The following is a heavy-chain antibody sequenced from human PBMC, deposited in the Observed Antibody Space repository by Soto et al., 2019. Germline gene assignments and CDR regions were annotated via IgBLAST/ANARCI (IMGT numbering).Heavy chain of an antibody. CDR1: GFTFSSYA. CDR2: ISYDGSNK. D-gene: IGHD6-19*01. V-gene: IGHV3-30-3*01. CDR3: ARSYSSGWYGWFDP. Sequence: GGSLRLSCAASGFTFSSYAMHWVRQAPGKGLEWVAVISYDGSNKYYADSVKGRFTISRDNSKNTLYLQMNSLRAEDTAVYYCARSYSSGWYGWFDPWGQGTLVTVSS. J-gene: IGHJ5*02.